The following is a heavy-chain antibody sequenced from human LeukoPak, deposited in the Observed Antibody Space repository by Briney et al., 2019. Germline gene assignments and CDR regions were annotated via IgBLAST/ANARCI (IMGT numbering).Heavy chain of an antibody. V-gene: IGHV3-30*03. D-gene: IGHD6-13*01. J-gene: IGHJ5*02. CDR3: ARSSSWYPDWFDP. CDR2: ISYDGSNK. Sequence: GGSLRLSCAASGFTFSSYGMHWVRQAPGKGLEWVAVISYDGSNKYYADSVKGRFTISRDNAKNSLYLQMNSLRAEDTAVYYCARSSSWYPDWFDPWGQGTLVTVSS. CDR1: GFTFSSYG.